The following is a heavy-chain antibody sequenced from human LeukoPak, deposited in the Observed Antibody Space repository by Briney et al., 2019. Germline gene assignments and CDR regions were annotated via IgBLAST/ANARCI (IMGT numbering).Heavy chain of an antibody. CDR2: IYTSGST. CDR1: GGSISSGSYY. J-gene: IGHJ6*02. D-gene: IGHD5/OR15-5a*01. V-gene: IGHV4-61*02. CDR3: ARDNTSGMDV. Sequence: SQTLSLTCTVSGGSISSGSYYWSWIRQPAGKGLEWIGRIYTSGSTNYNPSLKSRVTISVDTSKNQFSLKLSSVTAADTAVYYCARDNTSGMDVWGQGTTVTVSS.